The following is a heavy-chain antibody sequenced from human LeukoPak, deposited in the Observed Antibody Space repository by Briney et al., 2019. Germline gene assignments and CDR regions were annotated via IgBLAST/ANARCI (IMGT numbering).Heavy chain of an antibody. V-gene: IGHV4-59*01. D-gene: IGHD3-10*01. CDR1: GGSICSYY. CDR2: IYYSGST. CDR3: ERDDGLWFGEGTGFDL. J-gene: IGHJ2*01. Sequence: SETLSLTCTVSGGSICSYYWSWIRQPPGKGLEWIGYIYYSGSTNYNPSLKSRVTISVDTSKNQFSLKLTSVTAADTAVYYCERDDGLWFGEGTGFDLWGRGTLVTVST.